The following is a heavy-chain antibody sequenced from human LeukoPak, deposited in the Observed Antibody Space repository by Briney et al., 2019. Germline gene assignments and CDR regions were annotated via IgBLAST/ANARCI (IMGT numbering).Heavy chain of an antibody. CDR3: ARRQQWLVRTVDY. Sequence: SETLSLTCAVYGGSFSGYYWSWIRQPPGKGLEWIGEINHSGSTNYNPSLKSRVTISVDTSKNQFSLKLSSVTAADTAVYYCARRQQWLVRTVDYWGQGTLVTVSP. CDR2: INHSGST. V-gene: IGHV4-34*01. J-gene: IGHJ4*02. CDR1: GGSFSGYY. D-gene: IGHD6-19*01.